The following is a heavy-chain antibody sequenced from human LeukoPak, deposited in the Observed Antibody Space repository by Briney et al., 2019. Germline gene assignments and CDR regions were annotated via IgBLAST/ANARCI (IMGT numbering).Heavy chain of an antibody. Sequence: PSETLSLTCTVSGGSISSYYWSWIRQPPGKGLGWIGYIYYSGSTNYNPSLKSRVIISVDTSKNQFSLKLSSVTAADTAVYYCARDRGQWLLNWFDPWGQGTLVTVSS. CDR3: ARDRGQWLLNWFDP. CDR2: IYYSGST. CDR1: GGSISSYY. V-gene: IGHV4-59*01. D-gene: IGHD6-19*01. J-gene: IGHJ5*02.